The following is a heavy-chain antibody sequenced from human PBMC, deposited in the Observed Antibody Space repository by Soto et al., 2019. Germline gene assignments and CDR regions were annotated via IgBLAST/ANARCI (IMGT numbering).Heavy chain of an antibody. Sequence: GGSLRLSCATSGFTFSGYAMTWVRQAPGKGLNWVSAITSGGDTFFADSVKGRFTISRDHSKNTSYLQMNSLTADDTAVYYSSKGQSSGAFLFFFDYWGQGTLVTVSS. J-gene: IGHJ4*02. CDR2: ITSGGDT. V-gene: IGHV3-23*01. CDR1: GFTFSGYA. D-gene: IGHD3-22*01. CDR3: SKGQSSGAFLFFFDY.